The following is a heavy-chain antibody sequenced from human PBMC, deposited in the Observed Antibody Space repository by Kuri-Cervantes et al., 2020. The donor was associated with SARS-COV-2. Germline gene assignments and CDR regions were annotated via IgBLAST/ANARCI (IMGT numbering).Heavy chain of an antibody. CDR3: ARVGSSTTYYYYGMDV. D-gene: IGHD6-13*01. Sequence: SETLSLTCTVSGGSISSYYWSWIRQPPGKGLEWIGYIYYSGSTNYNPSLKSRVTISVDKSKNQFSLKLSSVTAADTAVYYCARVGSSTTYYYYGMDVWGQGTTVTVSS. V-gene: IGHV4-59*12. CDR2: IYYSGST. J-gene: IGHJ6*02. CDR1: GGSISSYY.